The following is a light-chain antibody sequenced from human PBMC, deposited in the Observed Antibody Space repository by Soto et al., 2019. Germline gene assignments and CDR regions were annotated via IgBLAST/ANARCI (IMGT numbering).Light chain of an antibody. Sequence: DIVLTQSPGTLSLSPGERATLSCRASQSISFSYLAWYQQKPGQAPRLLIYGASSRATGIPDRFSGSGSGTDFTLTISSLQPEDFATYYCQQANTFALTFGGGTKVDIK. J-gene: IGKJ4*01. CDR1: QSISFSY. CDR3: QQANTFALT. V-gene: IGKV3-20*01. CDR2: GAS.